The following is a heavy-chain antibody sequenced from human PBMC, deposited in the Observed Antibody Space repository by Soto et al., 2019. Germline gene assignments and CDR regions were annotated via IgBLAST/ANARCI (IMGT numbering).Heavy chain of an antibody. J-gene: IGHJ1*01. Sequence: QVQLVQSGAEVKKPGASVKVACKASGYKFTNYFIHWVRQAPGQGLEWMGMIHPSGDTGYGQKFRGRVTMTIGTSTTTAYMELRNLTSEDTAIYFSVRGYCTTTPCSGDLQHWGQGTLVTVSS. CDR1: GYKFTNYF. V-gene: IGHV1-46*01. CDR2: IHPSGDT. D-gene: IGHD2-8*01. CDR3: VRGYCTTTPCSGDLQH.